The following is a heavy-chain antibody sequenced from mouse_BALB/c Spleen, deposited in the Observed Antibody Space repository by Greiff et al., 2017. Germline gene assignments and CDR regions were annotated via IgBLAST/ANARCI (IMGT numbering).Heavy chain of an antibody. CDR1: GYSFTSYW. CDR3: ARRTTVVEDYAMDY. J-gene: IGHJ4*01. V-gene: IGHV1S127*01. D-gene: IGHD1-1*01. CDR2: IDPSDSET. Sequence: VQLQQSGPQLVRPGASVKISCKASGYSFTSYWMHWVKQRPGQGLEWIGMIDPSDSETRLNQKFKDKATLTVDTSSSTAYMQLSSPTSEDSAVYYCARRTTVVEDYAMDYWGQGTSVTVSS.